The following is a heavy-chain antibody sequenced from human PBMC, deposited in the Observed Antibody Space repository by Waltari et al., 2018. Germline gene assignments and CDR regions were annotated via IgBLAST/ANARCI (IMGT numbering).Heavy chain of an antibody. V-gene: IGHV4-38-2*02. CDR2: IYHSGGT. CDR3: AGDQPRIAAEQFEP. D-gene: IGHD6-13*01. Sequence: QVQLQESGPGLVKPSETLSLTCAVSGYSISSGYYWGWIRQPPGKGLEWIGSIYHSGGTCYTPSLKSRITVSVETSKNQFSFKLSSRTAADTAVYYCAGDQPRIAAEQFEPGGQGTLVTVSS. CDR1: GYSISSGYY. J-gene: IGHJ5*02.